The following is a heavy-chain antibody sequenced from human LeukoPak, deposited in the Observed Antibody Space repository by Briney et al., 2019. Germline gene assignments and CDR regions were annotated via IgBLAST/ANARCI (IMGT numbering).Heavy chain of an antibody. Sequence: GGSLRLSCAASGFTFSSYEMNWVRQAPGKGLEWVSSISSSSSYIYYADSVKGRFTISRDNAKNSLYLQMNSLRAEDTAVYYCARDGCSSTSCYFHWGQGTLVTVSS. CDR1: GFTFSSYE. CDR2: ISSSSSYI. CDR3: ARDGCSSTSCYFH. D-gene: IGHD2-2*01. V-gene: IGHV3-21*01. J-gene: IGHJ4*02.